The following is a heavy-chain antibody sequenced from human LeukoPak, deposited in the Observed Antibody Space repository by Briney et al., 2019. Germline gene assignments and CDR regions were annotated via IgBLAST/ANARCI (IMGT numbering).Heavy chain of an antibody. CDR2: INHSGST. J-gene: IGHJ3*02. V-gene: IGHV4-34*01. D-gene: IGHD3-22*01. CDR1: GFTFSDYY. CDR3: ARFDSSGHDAFDI. Sequence: GSLRLSCAASGFTFSDYYMSWIRQPPGKGLEWIGEINHSGSTNYNPSLKSRVTISVDTSKNQFSLKLSSVTAADTAVYYCARFDSSGHDAFDIWGQGTMVTVSS.